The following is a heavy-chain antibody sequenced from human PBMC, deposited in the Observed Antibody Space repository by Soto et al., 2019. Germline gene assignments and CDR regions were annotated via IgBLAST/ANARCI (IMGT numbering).Heavy chain of an antibody. Sequence: QVQLVQSGAEVKKPGASVRVSCRTSGYTFTSYAIHWVRQTPGQGLEWMAWSNIGSGNTKYSQKFQGRVTVSRDTSASTAYMELSSLRSEDTAVYYCARETLCGGVCYDHWLDPWGQGTLVTVSS. V-gene: IGHV1-3*04. J-gene: IGHJ5*02. CDR1: GYTFTSYA. D-gene: IGHD2-21*02. CDR3: ARETLCGGVCYDHWLDP. CDR2: SNIGSGNT.